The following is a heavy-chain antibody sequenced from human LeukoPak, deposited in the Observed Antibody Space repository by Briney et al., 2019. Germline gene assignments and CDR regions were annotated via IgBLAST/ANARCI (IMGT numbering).Heavy chain of an antibody. D-gene: IGHD3-22*01. Sequence: GASVKVSCKASGYTFTRYYMHWVRQAPGQGLEWMGWINPNSGGTNYAQKFQGRVNMTRHTSISTAYMELSRLRSDDTAVYYCARYYDSSGYPYYWGQGTLVTVSS. CDR2: INPNSGGT. CDR1: GYTFTRYY. V-gene: IGHV1-2*02. CDR3: ARYYDSSGYPYY. J-gene: IGHJ4*02.